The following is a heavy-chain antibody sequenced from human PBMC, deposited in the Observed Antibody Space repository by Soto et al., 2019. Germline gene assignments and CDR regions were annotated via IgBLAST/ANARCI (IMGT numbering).Heavy chain of an antibody. D-gene: IGHD1-1*01. CDR3: ARQGTTPYGMDV. CDR2: IDPSDSYT. J-gene: IGHJ6*02. Sequence: PGESLQISSKGSGYSFTSYWISWVRQMPGKGLEWMGRIDPSDSYTNYSPSFQGHVTISADKSISTAYLQWSSLKASDTAMYYCARQGTTPYGMDVWGQGTTVTVSS. V-gene: IGHV5-10-1*01. CDR1: GYSFTSYW.